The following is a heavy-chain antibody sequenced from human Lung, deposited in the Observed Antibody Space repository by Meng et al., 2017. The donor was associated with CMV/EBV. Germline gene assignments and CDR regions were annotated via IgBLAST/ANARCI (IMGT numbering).Heavy chain of an antibody. V-gene: IGHV3-23*03. J-gene: IGHJ4*02. CDR3: AKPVPYCGSTSCYDS. D-gene: IGHD2-2*01. CDR1: GFTFSSYA. Sequence: SGFTFSSYAMSWVRQAPGKGLEWGSVISSDGGTAYYADSVRGRFTISRDASKNTLYLQMNSLRGEDTAVYYCAKPVPYCGSTSCYDSWGQGTLVTVSS. CDR2: ISSDGGTA.